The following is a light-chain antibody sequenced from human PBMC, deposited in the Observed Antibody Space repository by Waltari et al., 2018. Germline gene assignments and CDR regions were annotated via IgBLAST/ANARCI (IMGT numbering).Light chain of an antibody. CDR2: KAS. J-gene: IGKJ4*01. CDR1: QSISKW. CDR3: QQYNSYSLLT. Sequence: DIQMTQSPSTLSASVGDRVIITCRASQSISKWLACYQQKPGKAPNLLIYKASTLESGVPSRFSGSGSGTDFTLTISSLQPDDFATYYCQQYNSYSLLTFGGGTKIEIK. V-gene: IGKV1-5*03.